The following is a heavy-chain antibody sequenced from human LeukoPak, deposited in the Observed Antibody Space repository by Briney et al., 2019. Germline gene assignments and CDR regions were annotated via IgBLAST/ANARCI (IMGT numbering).Heavy chain of an antibody. CDR2: IIPILGIA. Sequence: ASVKVSCKASGGTFSSYAISWVRQAPGQGLEWMGRIIPILGIANYAQKFQGRVTITADKSTSTAYMELSSLRSEDTAVYYCARGAGGDQQLGANWFDPWGQGTLVTVSS. D-gene: IGHD6-13*01. CDR1: GGTFSSYA. J-gene: IGHJ5*02. V-gene: IGHV1-69*04. CDR3: ARGAGGDQQLGANWFDP.